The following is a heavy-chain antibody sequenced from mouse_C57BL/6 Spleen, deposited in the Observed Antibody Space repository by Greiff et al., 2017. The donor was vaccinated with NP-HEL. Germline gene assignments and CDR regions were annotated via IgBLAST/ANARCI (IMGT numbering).Heavy chain of an antibody. CDR2: IYPRDGST. J-gene: IGHJ4*01. Sequence: VQLQQSDAELVKPGASVKISCKVSGYTFTDHTIHWMKQRPEQGLEWIGYIYPRDGSTKYNEKFKGKATLTADKSSSTAYMQLNSLTSEDSAVYFCARERLFYYYGSSYAMDYWGQGTSVTVSS. V-gene: IGHV1-78*01. CDR1: GYTFTDHT. CDR3: ARERLFYYYGSSYAMDY. D-gene: IGHD1-1*01.